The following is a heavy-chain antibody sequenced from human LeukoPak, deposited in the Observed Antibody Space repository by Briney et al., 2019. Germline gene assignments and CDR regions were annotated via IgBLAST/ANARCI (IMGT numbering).Heavy chain of an antibody. V-gene: IGHV1-2*02. D-gene: IGHD3-22*01. CDR2: INPNSGGT. Sequence: ASVRVSCKASGYTFTSYDINWVRQATGQGLEWMGWINPNSGGTNYAQKFQCRVTMTRDTSISTAYMELSRLRSDDTAVYYCARDLGYDSSGYYYGDRDYWGQGTLVTVSS. CDR1: GYTFTSYD. CDR3: ARDLGYDSSGYYYGDRDY. J-gene: IGHJ4*02.